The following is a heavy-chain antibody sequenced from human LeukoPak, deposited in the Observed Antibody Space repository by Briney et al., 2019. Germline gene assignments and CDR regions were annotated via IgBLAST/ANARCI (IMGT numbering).Heavy chain of an antibody. CDR3: ARSVATIFDYYMDV. V-gene: IGHV4-59*11. Sequence: SETLSLTCTVSGGSINSHYWSWIRQPPGKGLEWVGHIYYRGTTKYIPSLKSRVTISLDMSKNQFSLKLTSATAVDTAVYYCARSVATIFDYYMDVWGNGTTVTVSS. CDR2: IYYRGTT. CDR1: GGSINSHY. J-gene: IGHJ6*03. D-gene: IGHD5-24*01.